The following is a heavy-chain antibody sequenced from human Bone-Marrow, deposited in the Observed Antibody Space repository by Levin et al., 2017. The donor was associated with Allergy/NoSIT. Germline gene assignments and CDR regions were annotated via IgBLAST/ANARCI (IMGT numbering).Heavy chain of an antibody. CDR2: IYYSGTT. CDR1: GGSITSGDYY. V-gene: IGHV4-30-4*01. CDR3: ARGPEYYDILTGFDN. J-gene: IGHJ4*02. D-gene: IGHD3-9*01. Sequence: SETLSLTCTVSGGSITSGDYYWSWIRQTPGKGLEWIGYIYYSGTTHYNPSLKSRATISLDTSNNQFSLRLTAVTVADTAVYYCARGPEYYDILTGFDNWGRGTLVPVSS.